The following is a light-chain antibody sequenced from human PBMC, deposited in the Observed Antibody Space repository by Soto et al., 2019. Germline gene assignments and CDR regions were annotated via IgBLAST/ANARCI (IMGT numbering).Light chain of an antibody. J-gene: IGLJ1*01. Sequence: QSALTQPPSASGTPGQRVTISCSGNRSNIGTNAVNWYQQLPGTAPKLLIYSNNQRHSGVPDRFSGSKSGTSASLAISGLQSEDEADYYCAAWDDSLNGREVFGTGTKLTVL. CDR3: AAWDDSLNGREV. CDR2: SNN. CDR1: RSNIGTNA. V-gene: IGLV1-44*01.